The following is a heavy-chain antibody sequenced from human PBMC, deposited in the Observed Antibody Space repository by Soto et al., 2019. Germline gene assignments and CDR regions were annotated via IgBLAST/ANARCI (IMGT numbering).Heavy chain of an antibody. CDR2: IYHSGST. V-gene: IGHV4-4*02. CDR1: GGSISSSNW. J-gene: IGHJ3*02. Sequence: TLSLTCAVSGGSISSSNWWSWVRQPPGKGLEWIGEIYHSGSTNYNPSLKSRVTISVDKSKNQFSLKLSSVTAADTAVYYCASCYYYDNPGAFDIWGQGTMVTVSS. CDR3: ASCYYYDNPGAFDI. D-gene: IGHD3-22*01.